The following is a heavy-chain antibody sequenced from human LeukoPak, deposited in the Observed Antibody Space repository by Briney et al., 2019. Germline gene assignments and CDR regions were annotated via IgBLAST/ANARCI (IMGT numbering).Heavy chain of an antibody. Sequence: ASVKVSCKASGGTFSSYAISWVRQAPGQGLEWMGGIIPIFGTANYAQKFQGRVTITADESTSTAYMELSSLRSEDTAVYYCASAVAGTSVDFQHWGQGTLVTVSS. D-gene: IGHD6-19*01. V-gene: IGHV1-69*13. CDR2: IIPIFGTA. CDR1: GGTFSSYA. CDR3: ASAVAGTSVDFQH. J-gene: IGHJ1*01.